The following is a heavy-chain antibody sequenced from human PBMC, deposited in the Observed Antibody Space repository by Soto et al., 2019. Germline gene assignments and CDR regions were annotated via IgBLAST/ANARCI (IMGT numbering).Heavy chain of an antibody. CDR1: GFTFRSFE. CDR3: TRGDWYGDY. V-gene: IGHV3-48*03. Sequence: FLRLSCAASGFTFRSFEMNWVRQVPGKGLEWVSYISSRGDTIYYTDSVRGRFTVSRDNAKNSLYLQMDRLRAEDTAVYYCTRGDWYGDYWGQGTMVTVYS. CDR2: ISSRGDTI. D-gene: IGHD3-9*01. J-gene: IGHJ4*02.